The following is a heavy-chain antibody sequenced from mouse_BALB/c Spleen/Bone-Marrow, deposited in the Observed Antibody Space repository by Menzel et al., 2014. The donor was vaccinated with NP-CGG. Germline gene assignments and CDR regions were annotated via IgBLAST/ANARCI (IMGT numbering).Heavy chain of an antibody. CDR1: GFTFNSYG. D-gene: IGHD2-4*01. CDR2: ISGGGSYT. CDR3: ARHAYYDQTEVSFVY. J-gene: IGHJ3*01. V-gene: IGHV5-9-2*01. Sequence: EVQGVESGGGLVKSGGSLKLSCAASGFTFNSYGMSWVRQTPEKRLEWVATISGGGSYTFYPDSVKGRFTFSRDNAKNNLYLQLSSLRSEDTALYYCARHAYYDQTEVSFVYWGQGTLVTVSA.